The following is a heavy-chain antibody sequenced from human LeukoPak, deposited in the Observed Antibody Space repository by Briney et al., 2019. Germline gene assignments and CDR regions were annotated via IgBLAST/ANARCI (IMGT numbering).Heavy chain of an antibody. J-gene: IGHJ4*02. CDR1: GGSISSYY. Sequence: PSETLSLTCTVSGGSISSYYWSWIRQPPGKGLEWIGYIYYSGSTNYNPSLKSRVTISVDTSKNQFSLKLSSVTAADTAVYYCAGGVVGAAYFDYWGQGTLVTVSS. CDR3: AGGVVGAAYFDY. V-gene: IGHV4-59*01. CDR2: IYYSGST. D-gene: IGHD1-26*01.